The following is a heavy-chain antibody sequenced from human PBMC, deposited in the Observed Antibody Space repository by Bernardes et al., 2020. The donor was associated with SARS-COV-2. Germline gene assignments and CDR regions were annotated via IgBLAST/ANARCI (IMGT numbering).Heavy chain of an antibody. Sequence: GGSLRLSCAASGFTFSSYSMNWVRQAPGKGLEWVSYISSSSSTIYYADSVKGRFTISRDNAKNSLYLQMNSLRAEDTAVYYCARRIAARPPLYYYMDVWGKGTTVTVSS. D-gene: IGHD6-6*01. V-gene: IGHV3-48*04. J-gene: IGHJ6*03. CDR2: ISSSSSTI. CDR1: GFTFSSYS. CDR3: ARRIAARPPLYYYMDV.